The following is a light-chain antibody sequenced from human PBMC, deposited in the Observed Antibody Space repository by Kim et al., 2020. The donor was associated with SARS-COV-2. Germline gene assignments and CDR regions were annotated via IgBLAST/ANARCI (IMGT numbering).Light chain of an antibody. CDR1: QSVSNY. CDR2: DAS. V-gene: IGKV3-11*01. CDR3: QQRRNWPPIT. Sequence: EIVLTQSPATLSLSPGEIATLSCRASQSVSNYLAWYQQKPGQAPRLLIYDASNRATGIPARFSGSGSGTDFTLTISSLEPADFAVYYCQQRRNWPPITFGQGTRLEIK. J-gene: IGKJ5*01.